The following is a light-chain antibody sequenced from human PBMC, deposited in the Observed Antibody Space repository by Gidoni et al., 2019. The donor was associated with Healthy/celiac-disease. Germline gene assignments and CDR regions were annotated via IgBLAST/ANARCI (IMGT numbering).Light chain of an antibody. V-gene: IGKV4-1*01. CDR2: WAS. Sequence: DIVMTQSPDSLAVSLSERANINCKSSQSVLYSYNNKNYLAWYQQKPGQPPKLLIYWASTRESGVPDRFSGSGSVTDFTLTISSLQSEDVAVYYCQQYYSTPWTFXQXTKVEIK. CDR3: QQYYSTPWT. J-gene: IGKJ1*01. CDR1: QSVLYSYNNKNY.